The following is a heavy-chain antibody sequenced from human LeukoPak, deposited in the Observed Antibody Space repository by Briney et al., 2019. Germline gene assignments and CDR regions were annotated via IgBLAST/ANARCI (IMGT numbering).Heavy chain of an antibody. J-gene: IGHJ4*02. CDR1: GFTFSSYE. V-gene: IGHV3-48*03. CDR2: ISSSGSTI. CDR3: ARTLVVVTATSSY. Sequence: PGGSLRLSCAASGFTFSSYEMNWVRQAPGKELEWVSYISSSGSTIYYADSVRGRFTISRDNAKNSLYLQMNSLRAEDTAVYYCARTLVVVTATSSYWGQGTLVTVSS. D-gene: IGHD2-15*01.